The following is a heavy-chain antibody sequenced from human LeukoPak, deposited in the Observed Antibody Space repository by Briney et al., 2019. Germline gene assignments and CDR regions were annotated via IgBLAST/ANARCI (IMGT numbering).Heavy chain of an antibody. CDR1: GFTFSSYA. CDR2: ISYDGSNK. J-gene: IGHJ5*02. V-gene: IGHV3-30-3*01. Sequence: GGSLRLSCAASGFTFSSYAMHWVRQAPGKGLEWVAVISYDGSNKYYADSVKGRFTISRDNARSSLYLQMNSLRTEDTAVYYCVANWFDPWGQGTLVTVSS. CDR3: VANWFDP.